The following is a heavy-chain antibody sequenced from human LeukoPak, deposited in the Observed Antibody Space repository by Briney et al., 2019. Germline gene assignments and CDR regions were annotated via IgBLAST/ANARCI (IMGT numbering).Heavy chain of an antibody. V-gene: IGHV3-7*01. CDR1: GFTFSSYW. D-gene: IGHD3-3*01. Sequence: PGGSLRLSCAASGFTFSSYWMSWVRQAPGKGLEWVANIKQDGSEKYYVDSVKGRFTISRDNAKNSLYLQMNSLRAEDTAVYYCAREGFLEWSKSGLDYWGQGTLVTVSS. CDR2: IKQDGSEK. J-gene: IGHJ4*02. CDR3: AREGFLEWSKSGLDY.